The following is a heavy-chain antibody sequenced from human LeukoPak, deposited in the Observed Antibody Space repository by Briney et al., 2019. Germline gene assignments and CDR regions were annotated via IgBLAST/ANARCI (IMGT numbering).Heavy chain of an antibody. V-gene: IGHV1-69*01. CDR2: IIPIFGTA. J-gene: IGHJ6*03. Sequence: ASVKVSCKASGGTFSSYAISWLRQAPGQGLEWMGGIIPIFGTANYAQKFQGRVTITADESTSTAYMELSSLRSEDTAVYYCARAPRGFTQWLPYYYYYMDVWGKGTTVTVSS. CDR3: ARAPRGFTQWLPYYYYYMDV. CDR1: GGTFSSYA. D-gene: IGHD5-24*01.